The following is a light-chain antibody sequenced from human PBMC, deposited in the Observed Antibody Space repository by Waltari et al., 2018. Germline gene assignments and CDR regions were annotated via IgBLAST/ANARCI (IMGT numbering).Light chain of an antibody. Sequence: DIVMTQSPDSLAVSLGERATINCQSSQSVLYSSNNKIYLAWYQQKPGQPPKLLIYWASTRESGVPDRFSGSGSGTHFTLTITSLQAEDAAVYYCQQYYNTFTFGPGTKVDVK. CDR1: QSVLYSSNNKIY. V-gene: IGKV4-1*01. J-gene: IGKJ3*01. CDR3: QQYYNTFT. CDR2: WAS.